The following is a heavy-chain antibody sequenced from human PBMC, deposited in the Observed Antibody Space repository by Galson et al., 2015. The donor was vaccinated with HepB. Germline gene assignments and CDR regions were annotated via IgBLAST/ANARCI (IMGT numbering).Heavy chain of an antibody. D-gene: IGHD5-12*01. V-gene: IGHV3-23*01. Sequence: SLRLSCAASGFTFTTYAMAWVRQAPGGGLEWVAAISGRGGITHYAASVRGRFSISRDSSMNTLYLQMDSLRAEDTAVYYCTKDFTAWLPGDWGQGALVTVSS. J-gene: IGHJ4*02. CDR3: TKDFTAWLPGD. CDR1: GFTFTTYA. CDR2: ISGRGGIT.